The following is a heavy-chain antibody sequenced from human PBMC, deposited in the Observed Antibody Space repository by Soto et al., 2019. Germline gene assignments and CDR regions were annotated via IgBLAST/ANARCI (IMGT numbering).Heavy chain of an antibody. CDR3: AVSMVVAAPDFDY. CDR1: GFTFSSYA. Sequence: GGSLRLSCAASGFTFSSYAMHWVRQAPGKGLEWVAVISYDGSNKYYADSVKGRFTISRDNSKNTLYLQMNSLRAEDTAVYYCAVSMVVAAPDFDYWGQGTLVTVSS. CDR2: ISYDGSNK. V-gene: IGHV3-30-3*01. J-gene: IGHJ4*02. D-gene: IGHD2-15*01.